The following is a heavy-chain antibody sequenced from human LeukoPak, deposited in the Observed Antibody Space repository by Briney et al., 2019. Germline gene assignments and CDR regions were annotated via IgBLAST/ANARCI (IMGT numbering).Heavy chain of an antibody. Sequence: ASVKVSCKASGYTFTGYYMHWVRQAPGQGLEWMGWINPNSGGTNYAQKLQGRVTMTRDTSISTAYMELSRLRSDDTAVYYCARESVRRGVVVAATRFWFDPWGQGTLVTVSS. CDR2: INPNSGGT. J-gene: IGHJ5*02. CDR1: GYTFTGYY. V-gene: IGHV1-2*02. D-gene: IGHD2-15*01. CDR3: ARESVRRGVVVAATRFWFDP.